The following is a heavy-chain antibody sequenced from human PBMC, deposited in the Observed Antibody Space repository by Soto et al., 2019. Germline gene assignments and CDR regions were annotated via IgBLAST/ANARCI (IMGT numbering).Heavy chain of an antibody. V-gene: IGHV3-7*01. D-gene: IGHD6-13*01. J-gene: IGHJ6*03. Sequence: WGFLRVPWAASCFHFIDHWVSWVLQAPREGVEWVANIKQDGSEKYYVDSVKGRFTISRDNAKNSLYLQMNSLRAEDTAVYYCAREWGIAAAGSGYYYMDVWGKGTTVTVSS. CDR3: AREWGIAAAGSGYYYMDV. CDR1: CFHFIDHW. CDR2: IKQDGSEK.